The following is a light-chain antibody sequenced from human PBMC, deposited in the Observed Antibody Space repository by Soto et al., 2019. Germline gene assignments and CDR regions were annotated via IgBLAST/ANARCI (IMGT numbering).Light chain of an antibody. Sequence: DIQMTQSPSTLSASEGDRVTITCRASQNVNGWLAWYQQKPGKAPKLLINKASILESGVPSRFSGRGFGTEFTLTISSLQTDDFATYYCQQVHNYPFTFGGGTKVAIK. CDR3: QQVHNYPFT. CDR1: QNVNGW. CDR2: KAS. J-gene: IGKJ4*01. V-gene: IGKV1-5*03.